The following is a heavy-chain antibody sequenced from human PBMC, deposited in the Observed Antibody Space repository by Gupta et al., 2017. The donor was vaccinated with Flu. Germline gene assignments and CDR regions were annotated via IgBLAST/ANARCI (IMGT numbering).Heavy chain of an antibody. D-gene: IGHD2-2*01. V-gene: IGHV4-31*03. J-gene: IGHJ1*01. CDR3: AILQPYTRSEFFPH. CDR1: GGSINSGGYY. Sequence: QVQLQESGPGLVKPSQTLSLTCTVSGGSINSGGYYWSWIRQHPGKGLEWIGYIYYKGTTYYNPSLKSRITISVDTSKNQFSLKLNSVTAADTAVYFCAILQPYTRSEFFPHWGQGTLVTVSS. CDR2: IYYKGTT.